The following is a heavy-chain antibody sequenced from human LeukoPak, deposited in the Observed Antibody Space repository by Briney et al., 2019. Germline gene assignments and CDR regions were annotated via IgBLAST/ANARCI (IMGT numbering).Heavy chain of an antibody. CDR1: GGSISSSSYY. CDR2: IYYSGGT. CDR3: ARLTIFGVVIIAYYFDY. J-gene: IGHJ4*02. D-gene: IGHD3-3*01. Sequence: KPSETLSLTCTVSGGSISSSSYYWGWIRQPPGKGLEWIGNIYYSGGTYYNPSLKSRVTISVDTSKNQFSLKLSSVTAADTAVYYCARLTIFGVVIIAYYFDYWGQGTLVTVSS. V-gene: IGHV4-39*01.